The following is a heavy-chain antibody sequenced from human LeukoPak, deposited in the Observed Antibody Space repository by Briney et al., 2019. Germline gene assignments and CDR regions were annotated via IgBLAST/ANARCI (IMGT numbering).Heavy chain of an antibody. J-gene: IGHJ6*02. V-gene: IGHV1-3*01. Sequence: GASVKVSCKASGYTLTSYAMHWVRQAPGQRLEWMGWINAGNGNTKYSQKFQGRVTITRDTSASTAYMELSSLRSEDTAVYYCARGSSPIPYYYGMDVWGQGTTVTVSS. CDR2: INAGNGNT. CDR3: ARGSSPIPYYYGMDV. D-gene: IGHD2-21*01. CDR1: GYTLTSYA.